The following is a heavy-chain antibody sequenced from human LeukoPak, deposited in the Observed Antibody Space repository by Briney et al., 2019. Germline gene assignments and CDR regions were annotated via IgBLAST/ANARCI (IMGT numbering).Heavy chain of an antibody. D-gene: IGHD6-6*01. V-gene: IGHV1-8*03. CDR3: ARGQVRVYSSSFDY. Sequence: GASVKVSCKASGYTFTSYDINWVRQATGQGLEWMGWMNPNSGNTGYAQKFQRRVTITRNTSISTAYMELSSLRSEDTAVYYCARGQVRVYSSSFDYWGQGTLVTVSS. CDR2: MNPNSGNT. CDR1: GYTFTSYD. J-gene: IGHJ4*02.